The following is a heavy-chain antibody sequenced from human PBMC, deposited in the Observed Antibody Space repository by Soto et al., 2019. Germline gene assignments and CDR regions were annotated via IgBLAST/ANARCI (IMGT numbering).Heavy chain of an antibody. CDR2: INAGNGNT. J-gene: IGHJ6*02. D-gene: IGHD4-4*01. CDR3: ASSYSNYALIDYYYYGMDV. CDR1: GYTFTSYA. V-gene: IGHV1-3*01. Sequence: GASVKVSCKDSGYTFTSYAMHWVRQAPGQRLEWMGWINAGNGNTKYSQKFQGRVTITRDTSASTAYMELSSLRSEDTAVYYCASSYSNYALIDYYYYGMDVWGQGTTVTVSS.